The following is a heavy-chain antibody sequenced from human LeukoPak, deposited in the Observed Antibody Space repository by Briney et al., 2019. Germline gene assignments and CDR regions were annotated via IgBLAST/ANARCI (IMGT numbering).Heavy chain of an antibody. CDR2: IWFDGSNK. D-gene: IGHD6-13*01. CDR1: GFIFSNDA. V-gene: IGHV3-33*03. CDR3: ATSTAAAGTD. J-gene: IGHJ4*02. Sequence: GRSLRLSCAASGFIFSNDAMHWVRQAPGKGLEWVAFIWFDGSNKHYADSVKGRFTISRDNAQNSLYLQMNSLRAEDTAIYYCATSTAAAGTDWGQGTLVTVSS.